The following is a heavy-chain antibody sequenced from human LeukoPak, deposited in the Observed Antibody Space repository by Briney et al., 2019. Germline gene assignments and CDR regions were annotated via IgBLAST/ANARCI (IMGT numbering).Heavy chain of an antibody. D-gene: IGHD6-13*01. CDR2: IYSGGTT. CDR1: GFTFSRDW. V-gene: IGHV3-53*01. CDR3: ARVRSSSWYVWFDP. Sequence: GGSVRLSCAASGFTFSRDWMHWVRQAPGKGLEWVSLIYSGGTTYYADSVKGRFTISRDNSKNTLNLQMNSLRAEDTAVYYCARVRSSSWYVWFDPWGQGTLVTVSS. J-gene: IGHJ5*02.